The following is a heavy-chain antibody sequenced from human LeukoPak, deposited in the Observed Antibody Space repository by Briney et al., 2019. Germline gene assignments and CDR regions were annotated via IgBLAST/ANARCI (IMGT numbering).Heavy chain of an antibody. V-gene: IGHV3-21*01. J-gene: IGHJ4*02. D-gene: IGHD1-26*01. CDR2: ISSSTSYI. CDR3: ARENSGSYYQFDC. Sequence: GGSLRLSCAASGFIFSTYSMSWVRQARGDGLEWVSSISSSTSYIYYADSVKGRFTISRDNAKNSLELQMNSLRPEDTAVYYCARENSGSYYQFDCWGQGTLVTVSS. CDR1: GFIFSTYS.